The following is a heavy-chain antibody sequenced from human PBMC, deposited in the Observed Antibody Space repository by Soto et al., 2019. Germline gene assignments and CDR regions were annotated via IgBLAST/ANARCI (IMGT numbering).Heavy chain of an antibody. CDR1: GFTFSTYA. J-gene: IGHJ6*02. Sequence: GGSLRLSCAASGFTFSTYAMTWVRQAPGKGLAWLSSISGSGSTYYADSVKGRFTISRDNSKNTLYLQMNSLRAEDTAVYYCAKSIYDSSGYYPYGMDVWGQGTTVTVSS. CDR2: ISGSGST. V-gene: IGHV3-23*01. D-gene: IGHD3-22*01. CDR3: AKSIYDSSGYYPYGMDV.